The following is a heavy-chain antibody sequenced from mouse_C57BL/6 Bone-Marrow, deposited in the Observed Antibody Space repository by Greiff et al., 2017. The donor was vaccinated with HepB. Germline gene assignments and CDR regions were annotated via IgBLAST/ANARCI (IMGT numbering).Heavy chain of an antibody. CDR2: IYPGDGDT. CDR3: ARSGNWERYFDD. D-gene: IGHD4-1*01. J-gene: IGHJ2*01. CDR1: GYAFSSSW. Sequence: VKLQESGPELVKPGASVKISCKASGYAFSSSWMNWVKQRPGKGLEWIGRIYPGDGDTNYNGKFKGKATLTADKSSSTAYMQLSSLTSEDSAVYFCARSGNWERYFDDWGQGTTLTVSS. V-gene: IGHV1-82*01.